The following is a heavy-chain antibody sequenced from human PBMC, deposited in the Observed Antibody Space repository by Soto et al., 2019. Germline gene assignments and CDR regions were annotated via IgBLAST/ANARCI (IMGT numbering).Heavy chain of an antibody. CDR2: IYYSGST. D-gene: IGHD3-3*01. Sequence: QLQLQESGPGLVKPSETLSLTCTVSGGSISSSSYYWGWIRQPPGKGLEWIGSIYYSGSTYYNPSLKSRVTISVDTSKNQFSLKLRSVTAADTAVYYCILGFLEWLLRPENDYWGQGTLVTVSS. CDR3: ILGFLEWLLRPENDY. V-gene: IGHV4-39*01. CDR1: GGSISSSSYY. J-gene: IGHJ4*02.